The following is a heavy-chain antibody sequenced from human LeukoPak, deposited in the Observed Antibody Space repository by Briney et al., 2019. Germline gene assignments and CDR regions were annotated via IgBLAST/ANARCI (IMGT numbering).Heavy chain of an antibody. Sequence: GGSLRLSCAASGFTFSDYYMSWIRQAPGKGLEWVSVIYSGGSTYYADSVKGRFTISRGNSKNTLYLQMNSLRAEDTAVYYCARDAALATVTTGYYYYMDVWGKGTTVTVSS. J-gene: IGHJ6*03. CDR2: IYSGGST. D-gene: IGHD4-17*01. CDR3: ARDAALATVTTGYYYYMDV. V-gene: IGHV3-53*01. CDR1: GFTFSDYY.